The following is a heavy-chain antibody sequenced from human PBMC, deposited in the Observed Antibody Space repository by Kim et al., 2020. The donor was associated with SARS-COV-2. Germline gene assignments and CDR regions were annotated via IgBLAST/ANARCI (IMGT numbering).Heavy chain of an antibody. J-gene: IGHJ6*01. Sequence: GGSLRLSCAASGFTFSSSGMSWVHQASGRGLEWVSSISGNGGSTFYADSVKGRFTISRDNSKNTLYLQMNSLRADDTAVYYCAKHPPRGAYYYYGMDVWGQGTTVTVSS. D-gene: IGHD3-16*01. CDR1: GFTFSSSG. V-gene: IGHV3-23*01. CDR3: AKHPPRGAYYYYGMDV. CDR2: ISGNGGST.